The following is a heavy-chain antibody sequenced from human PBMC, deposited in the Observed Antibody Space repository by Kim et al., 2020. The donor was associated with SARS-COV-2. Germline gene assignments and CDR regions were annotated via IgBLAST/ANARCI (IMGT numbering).Heavy chain of an antibody. D-gene: IGHD2-21*01. CDR3: ARVPRDYPDYYYGMEV. Sequence: ASVKVSCKASGYTFTSYYMHWVPQAPGQGLEWMGIINPSGGSTSYAQKFQGRVTMTRDTSTSTVYMELSSLRSEDTAVYYCARVPRDYPDYYYGMEVWGQGTTVTVSS. CDR2: INPSGGST. J-gene: IGHJ6*02. CDR1: GYTFTSYY. V-gene: IGHV1-46*01.